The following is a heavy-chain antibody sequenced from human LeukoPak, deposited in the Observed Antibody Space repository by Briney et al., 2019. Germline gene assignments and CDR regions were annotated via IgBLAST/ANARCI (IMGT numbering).Heavy chain of an antibody. Sequence: GGSLRLSCASSGFTFNRFGMHWVRQAPGKGLEWVAVIWYDGSNKDYADSVKGRFTISRDNAKNSLYLQMNSLRAEDTAVYYCARPFSGSLYYFDYWSQGTLVTVSS. J-gene: IGHJ4*02. V-gene: IGHV3-33*01. CDR3: ARPFSGSLYYFDY. CDR1: GFTFNRFG. D-gene: IGHD1-26*01. CDR2: IWYDGSNK.